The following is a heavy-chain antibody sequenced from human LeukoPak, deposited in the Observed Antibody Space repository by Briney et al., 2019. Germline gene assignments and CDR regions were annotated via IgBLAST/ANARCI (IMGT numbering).Heavy chain of an antibody. D-gene: IGHD3-22*01. CDR2: INPNSGGT. CDR3: ARDWSAVPYYYDSRGFDY. Sequence: ASVKVSCKASGYTFTGYYMHWVRQAPGQGLEWMGWINPNSGGTNYAQKFQGRVTITADKSTSTAYMELSSLRSEDTAVYYCARDWSAVPYYYDSRGFDYWGQGTLVTVSS. V-gene: IGHV1-2*02. CDR1: GYTFTGYY. J-gene: IGHJ4*02.